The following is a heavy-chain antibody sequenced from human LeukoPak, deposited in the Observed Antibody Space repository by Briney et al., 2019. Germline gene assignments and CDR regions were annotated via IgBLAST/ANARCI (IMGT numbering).Heavy chain of an antibody. J-gene: IGHJ4*02. CDR3: TTQLWFGELLGDS. CDR1: GFTFSANP. Sequence: GGSLRLSCAASGFTFSANPMTWVRQAPGKGLEWVGRIKSKTDGGTTDYAAPVKGRFTISRDDTKNTLYLQMNSLKTEDTAVYYCTTQLWFGELLGDSWGQGTLVTVSS. V-gene: IGHV3-15*01. CDR2: IKSKTDGGTT. D-gene: IGHD3-10*01.